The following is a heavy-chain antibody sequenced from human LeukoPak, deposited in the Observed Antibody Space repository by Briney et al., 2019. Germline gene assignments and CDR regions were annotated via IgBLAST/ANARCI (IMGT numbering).Heavy chain of an antibody. V-gene: IGHV3-7*01. Sequence: GGSLRLSCAAPGFTFSSYWMSWVRQAPGKGLEWVANIKKDGREKYYVDSVKGRFTISRDNAKTSLYLHMNSLRAEDTAVYYCARHLSGVTGYTYGRGIDYWGQGTLVTVSS. J-gene: IGHJ4*02. D-gene: IGHD5-18*01. CDR2: IKKDGREK. CDR3: ARHLSGVTGYTYGRGIDY. CDR1: GFTFSSYW.